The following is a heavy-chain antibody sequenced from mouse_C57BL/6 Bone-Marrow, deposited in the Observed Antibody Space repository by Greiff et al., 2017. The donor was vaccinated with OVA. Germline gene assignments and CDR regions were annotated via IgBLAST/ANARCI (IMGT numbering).Heavy chain of an antibody. CDR2: ISYDGSN. Sequence: ESGPGLVKPSQSLSLTCSVTGYSITSGYYWNWIRQFPGNKLEWMGYISYDGSNNYNPSLKNRISITRDTSKNQFFLKLNSVTTEDTATYYCARDLRGYGNWDYWGQGTTLTVSS. CDR3: ARDLRGYGNWDY. D-gene: IGHD2-10*02. CDR1: GYSITSGYY. V-gene: IGHV3-6*01. J-gene: IGHJ2*01.